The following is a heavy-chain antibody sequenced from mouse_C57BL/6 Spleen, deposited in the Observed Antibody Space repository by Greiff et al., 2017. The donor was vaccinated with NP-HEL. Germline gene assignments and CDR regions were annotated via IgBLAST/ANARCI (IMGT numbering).Heavy chain of an antibody. J-gene: IGHJ1*03. CDR1: GYTFTSYW. Sequence: QVQLQQPGAELVRPGSSVKLSCKASGYTFTSYWMDWVKQRPGQGLEWIGNIYPSDSETHYNQKFKDKATLTVDKSSSTAYMQLSSLTSEDSAFDYCARSFSNYVDFDVWGTGTTVTVSS. V-gene: IGHV1-61*01. CDR2: IYPSDSET. CDR3: ARSFSNYVDFDV. D-gene: IGHD2-5*01.